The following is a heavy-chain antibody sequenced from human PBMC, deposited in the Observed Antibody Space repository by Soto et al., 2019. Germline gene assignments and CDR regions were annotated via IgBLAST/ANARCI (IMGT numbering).Heavy chain of an antibody. CDR3: AKAYYLLIAAAYDY. V-gene: IGHV3-23*01. Sequence: PGGSLRLSCAASGFTFSSYAMSWVRQAPGKGLEWVSAISGSGGSTYYADSVKGRFTISRDNSKNTLYLQMNSLRAEDTAVYYCAKAYYLLIAAAYDYWGQGTLVTVSS. CDR2: ISGSGGST. J-gene: IGHJ4*02. CDR1: GFTFSSYA. D-gene: IGHD6-13*01.